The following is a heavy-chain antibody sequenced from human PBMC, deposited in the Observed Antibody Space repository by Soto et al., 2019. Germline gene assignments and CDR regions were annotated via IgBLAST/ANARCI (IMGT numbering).Heavy chain of an antibody. J-gene: IGHJ4*02. Sequence: QLQLVQSGGEVKKPGASVKVSCKSSGYSLGSYGISWVRQAPGQGLEWMGWISPNNGKTNYAQKFEDRVTMTTDTSTTITYMELKSLRSDDTAVYYCASEANGVGDHWGQGTRVTVSS. V-gene: IGHV1-18*01. CDR3: ASEANGVGDH. CDR2: ISPNNGKT. CDR1: GYSLGSYG. D-gene: IGHD3-3*01.